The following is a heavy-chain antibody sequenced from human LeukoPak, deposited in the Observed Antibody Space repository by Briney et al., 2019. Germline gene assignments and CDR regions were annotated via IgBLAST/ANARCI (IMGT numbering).Heavy chain of an antibody. CDR2: INPNSGGT. D-gene: IGHD2-8*02. CDR1: GYTFTSYY. Sequence: ASVKVSCKASGYTFTSYYMHWVRQAPGQGLEWMGRINPNSGGTNYAQKFQGRVTMTRDTSISTAYMELSRLRSDDTAVYYCARVGVLTTGGFDVWGQGTTVTVSS. CDR3: ARVGVLTTGGFDV. V-gene: IGHV1-2*06. J-gene: IGHJ6*02.